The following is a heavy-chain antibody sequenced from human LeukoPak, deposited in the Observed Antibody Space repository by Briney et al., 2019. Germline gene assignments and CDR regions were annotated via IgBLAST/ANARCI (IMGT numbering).Heavy chain of an antibody. CDR1: GFTFSDYY. D-gene: IGHD2-2*01. V-gene: IGHV3-11*06. Sequence: GGSLRLSCAASGFTFSDYYMSWIRQAPGKGLEWVSYISSSSSYTNYADSVKGRFTISRDNAKNSLYLQMNSLRAEDTPVYYCARGGVVVPAAMPRYYGMDVWGKGTTVTVSS. CDR3: ARGGVVVPAAMPRYYGMDV. CDR2: ISSSSSYT. J-gene: IGHJ6*04.